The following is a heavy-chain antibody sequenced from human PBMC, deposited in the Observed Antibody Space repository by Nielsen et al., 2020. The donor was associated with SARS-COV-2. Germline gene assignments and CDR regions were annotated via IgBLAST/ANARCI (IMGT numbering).Heavy chain of an antibody. D-gene: IGHD3/OR15-3a*01. Sequence: SVHVSCKASGYTFTDYYIHWVRQAPGQGLEWMGRINPYSGGTNYAQKFQGTVTMTRDASISTAYMELTSDDTAVYYCARARATIFGLVMSYGMDVWGQGTTVAVSS. J-gene: IGHJ6*02. V-gene: IGHV1-2*06. CDR2: INPYSGGT. CDR1: GYTFTDYY. CDR3: ARARATIFGLVMSYGMDV.